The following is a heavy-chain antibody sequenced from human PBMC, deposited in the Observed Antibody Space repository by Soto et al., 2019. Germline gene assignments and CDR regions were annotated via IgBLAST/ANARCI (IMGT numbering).Heavy chain of an antibody. Sequence: GGSLRLSCAASGFTFGTTDMSWVRQAPGEGLEWVSTIDGSGGITYYADSVKGRFTISRDNSRNTVYLQMNSLRGDETALYYCVKNSGWFNTWGQGVLVSVS. D-gene: IGHD3-10*01. CDR1: GFTFGTTD. J-gene: IGHJ5*02. V-gene: IGHV3-23*01. CDR2: IDGSGGIT. CDR3: VKNSGWFNT.